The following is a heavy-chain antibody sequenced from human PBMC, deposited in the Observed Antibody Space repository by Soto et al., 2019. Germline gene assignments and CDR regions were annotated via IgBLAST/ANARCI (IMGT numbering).Heavy chain of an antibody. CDR2: ICSGGVNI. Sequence: ASVKVSCTAIGYSFARHYIHWVRQPPGQGLEWMGTICSGGVNIAYAQKFEGRVTRTRDTSTRKVYMELSRLRSEDTAVYYCAREGCCSGGSCHRAPFDYWGQGTLVTVSS. V-gene: IGHV1-46*01. CDR3: AREGCCSGGSCHRAPFDY. J-gene: IGHJ4*02. D-gene: IGHD2-15*01. CDR1: GYSFARHY.